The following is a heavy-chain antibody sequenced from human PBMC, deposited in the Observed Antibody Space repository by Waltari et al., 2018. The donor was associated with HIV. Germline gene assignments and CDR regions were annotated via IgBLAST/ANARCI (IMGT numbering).Heavy chain of an antibody. CDR1: GYSFTTYW. V-gene: IGHV5-51*01. CDR3: ARYGQGDCSGGTCEYYIDY. Sequence: EVQLVQSGAELQKPGESLRISCEGYGYSFTTYWVAWVRQVPGKGLEWMGIINPGDSETRYSPSFRGHVTISADTSIDTAYLQWSSLQASDTAMYFCARYGQGDCSGGTCEYYIDYWGQGTLVIVSS. D-gene: IGHD2-15*01. CDR2: INPGDSET. J-gene: IGHJ4*02.